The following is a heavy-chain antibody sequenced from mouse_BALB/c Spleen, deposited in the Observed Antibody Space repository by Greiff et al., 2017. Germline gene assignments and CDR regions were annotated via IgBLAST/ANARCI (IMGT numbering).Heavy chain of an antibody. CDR2: IWSDGST. D-gene: IGHD1-1*01. CDR3: SRQGNYYGSFDY. J-gene: IGHJ2*01. Sequence: VQGVESGPDLVAPSQSLSITCTVSGFSLTSYCVHWVRQPPGKGLEWLVVIWSDGSTTYNSPLKSRLSIRKDNSKSQVFLKMNSLQTDDTAMYYCSRQGNYYGSFDYWGQGTTLTVSS. CDR1: GFSLTSYC. V-gene: IGHV2-6-2*01.